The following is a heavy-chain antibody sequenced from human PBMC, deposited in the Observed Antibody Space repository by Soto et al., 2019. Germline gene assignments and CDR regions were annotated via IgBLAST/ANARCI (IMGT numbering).Heavy chain of an antibody. CDR2: IKQDGSEK. V-gene: IGHV3-7*01. D-gene: IGHD6-13*01. CDR3: AFPAVAAAGKTGFDY. CDR1: GFSFSNYW. J-gene: IGHJ4*02. Sequence: GGSLRLSCAASGFSFSNYWMSWVRQAPGKRLEWVANIKQDGSEKYYVDSVKGRFTISRDNAKNSLILQMSSLTVEDTAVYYCAFPAVAAAGKTGFDYWGQGTLVTVSS.